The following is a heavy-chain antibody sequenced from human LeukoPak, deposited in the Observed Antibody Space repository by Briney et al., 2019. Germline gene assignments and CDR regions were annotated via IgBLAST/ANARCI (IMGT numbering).Heavy chain of an antibody. V-gene: IGHV3-48*01. CDR2: IGSSSSTI. J-gene: IGHJ6*02. CDR3: ARRRPDYYYYYGMDV. CDR1: GFTFSSYS. Sequence: GSLRLSCAASGFTFSSYSMNWVRQAPGKGLEWVSYIGSSSSTIYYADSVKGRFTISRDNAKNSLYLQMNSLRAEDTAVYYCARRRPDYYYYYGMDVWGQGTTVTVSS.